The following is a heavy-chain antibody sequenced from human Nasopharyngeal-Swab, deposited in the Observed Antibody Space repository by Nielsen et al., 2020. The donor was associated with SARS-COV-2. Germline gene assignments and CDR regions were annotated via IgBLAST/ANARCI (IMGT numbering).Heavy chain of an antibody. D-gene: IGHD5-18*01. Sequence: GESLKISCAASGFTFSSYDMHWVRQAPGKGLEWVAVISYDGSNKYYADSVKGRFTISRDNSKNTLYLQMNSLRAEDTAVYYCAKDRTAMVTGYMDVWGKGTTVTVSS. V-gene: IGHV3-30*18. CDR3: AKDRTAMVTGYMDV. CDR1: GFTFSSYD. CDR2: ISYDGSNK. J-gene: IGHJ6*03.